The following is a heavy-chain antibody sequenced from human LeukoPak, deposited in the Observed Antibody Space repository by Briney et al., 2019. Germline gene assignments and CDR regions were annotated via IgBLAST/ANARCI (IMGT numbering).Heavy chain of an antibody. D-gene: IGHD6-13*01. Sequence: SETLSLTCTVSGGSISSYYWSWIRQPPGKGLEWIGYIYYSGSTNYNPSLKSRVTISVDTSKNQFSLKLSSVTAADTAVYYCASYSLSSSFHYWGQGTLVTVSS. CDR1: GGSISSYY. V-gene: IGHV4-59*01. CDR2: IYYSGST. CDR3: ASYSLSSSFHY. J-gene: IGHJ4*02.